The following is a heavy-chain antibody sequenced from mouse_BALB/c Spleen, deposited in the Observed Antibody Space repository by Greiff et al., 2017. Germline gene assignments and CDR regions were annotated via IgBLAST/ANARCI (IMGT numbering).Heavy chain of an antibody. CDR3: ASGTWFAY. CDR2: INPGSGGT. Sequence: QVQLQQSGAELVRPGTSVKVSCKASGYAFTNYLIEWVKQRPGQGLEWIGVINPGSGGTNYNEKFKGKATLTADKSSSTAYMQLSSLTSDDSAVYFCASGTWFAYWGQGTLVTVSA. CDR1: GYAFTNYL. D-gene: IGHD4-1*01. J-gene: IGHJ3*01. V-gene: IGHV1-54*01.